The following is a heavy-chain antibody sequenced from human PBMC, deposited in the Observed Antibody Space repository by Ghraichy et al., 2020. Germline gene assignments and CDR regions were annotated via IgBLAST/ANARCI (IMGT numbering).Heavy chain of an antibody. CDR2: IKQDGSEK. CDR3: ARERYFDWLSDYHYGMDV. J-gene: IGHJ6*02. V-gene: IGHV3-7*04. D-gene: IGHD3-9*01. CDR1: GFTFSNYW. Sequence: GGSLRLSCAASGFTFSNYWMNWVRQAPGKGLEWVANIKQDGSEKYYVDSVKGRFTISRDNAKNSLYVQMNSLRAEDTALYYCARERYFDWLSDYHYGMDVWGQGTTVTVSS.